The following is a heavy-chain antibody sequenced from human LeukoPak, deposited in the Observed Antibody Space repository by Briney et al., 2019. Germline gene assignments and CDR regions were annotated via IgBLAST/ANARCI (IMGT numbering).Heavy chain of an antibody. J-gene: IGHJ4*02. Sequence: PGGSLRLSCAASGFTFISHDMSWVPPAPGMGREWGSGISGSGGSTYYADYGKGRFTISRDNSKNTLYLQMSSLRAEDTAVYYCARSRPVVTAIDHERLGYWGQGTLVTVSS. CDR1: GFTFISHD. D-gene: IGHD2-21*02. V-gene: IGHV3-23*01. CDR2: ISGSGGST. CDR3: ARSRPVVTAIDHERLGY.